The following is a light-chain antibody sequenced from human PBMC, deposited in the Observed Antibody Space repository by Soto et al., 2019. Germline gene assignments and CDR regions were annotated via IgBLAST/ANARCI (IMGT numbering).Light chain of an antibody. CDR1: QSVSSY. CDR3: QQRSNWPPYT. V-gene: IGKV3-11*01. CDR2: DAS. Sequence: EIVLTQSPATLSLSPGERATLSCRASQSVSSYLAWYQQKPGQAPRLLIYDASNSATGIPARFSGSGSGTDITLTISSLEPEDFAVYYCQQRSNWPPYTFVQGTKLEIK. J-gene: IGKJ2*01.